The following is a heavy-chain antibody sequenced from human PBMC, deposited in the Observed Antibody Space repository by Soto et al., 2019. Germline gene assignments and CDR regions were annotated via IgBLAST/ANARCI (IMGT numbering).Heavy chain of an antibody. V-gene: IGHV1-69*12. CDR1: GGTFTSYA. CDR2: IIPIFGTP. D-gene: IGHD2-15*01. Sequence: QVQLVQSGAEVKKPGSSVKVSCKASGGTFTSYAISWVRQAPGQGLEWMGGIIPIFGTPNYAQKFQGRVTITAHESTSTAYMELSSLRSEDTAVYYCATLYCSGGSCYSGYFDYWGQGTLVTVSS. J-gene: IGHJ4*02. CDR3: ATLYCSGGSCYSGYFDY.